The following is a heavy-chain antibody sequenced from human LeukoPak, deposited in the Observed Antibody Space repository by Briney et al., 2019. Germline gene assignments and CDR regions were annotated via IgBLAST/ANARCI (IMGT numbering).Heavy chain of an antibody. V-gene: IGHV3-30*04. J-gene: IGHJ4*02. CDR3: AREDRIPQDYFDY. CDR2: ISYDGSNK. D-gene: IGHD1-14*01. CDR1: GFTFSSYA. Sequence: PGGSLRLSCAASGFTFSSYAMHWVRQAPGKGLEWVAVISYDGSNKYYADSVKGRFTISRDNSKNTLYLQMNSLRAEDTAVYYCAREDRIPQDYFDYWGQGTLVTVSS.